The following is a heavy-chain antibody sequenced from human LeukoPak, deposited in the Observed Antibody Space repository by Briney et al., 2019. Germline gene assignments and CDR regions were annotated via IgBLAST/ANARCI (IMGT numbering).Heavy chain of an antibody. D-gene: IGHD5-12*01. CDR3: AREAYSGYDWGGYYYYGMDV. J-gene: IGHJ6*02. CDR2: IYYSGST. V-gene: IGHV4-59*01. CDR1: GGSISSYY. Sequence: SETLSLTCTVSGGSISSYYWSWTRQPPGKGLEWIGYIYYSGSTNYNPSLKSRVTISVDTSKNQFSLKLSSVTAADTAVYYCAREAYSGYDWGGYYYYGMDVWGQGTTVTVSS.